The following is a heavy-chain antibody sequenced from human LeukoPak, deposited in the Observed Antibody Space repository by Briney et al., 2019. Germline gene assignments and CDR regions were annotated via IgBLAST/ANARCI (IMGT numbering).Heavy chain of an antibody. CDR3: AKQLIPYYYYYGMDV. J-gene: IGHJ6*02. CDR2: ISGTGVST. V-gene: IGHV3-23*01. CDR1: GFTFSSYA. Sequence: PGGSLRLSCAASGFTFSSYAMSWVRQAPGKGLEWVSDISGTGVSTYYADSVKGRFTISRDNSKNTLYLQMNRLRAEDTAVYYCAKQLIPYYYYYGMDVWGQGTTVTVSS.